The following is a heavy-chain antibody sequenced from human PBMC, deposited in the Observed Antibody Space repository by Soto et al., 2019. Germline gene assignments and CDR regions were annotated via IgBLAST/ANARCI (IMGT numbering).Heavy chain of an antibody. D-gene: IGHD3-3*01. CDR3: ARGATNFGVDRRGRNGFDP. J-gene: IGHJ5*02. CDR2: INHSGST. V-gene: IGHV4-34*01. Sequence: QVQLQQWGAGLLKPSETLSLTCAVYGGSFSGYYWSWIRQPPGKGLAWTGAINHSGSTNYNPSLKSRGTISVDTSTNQFTLKRSAVTAADTAVYDCARGATNFGVDRRGRNGFDPWGQGTLGTVSA. CDR1: GGSFSGYY.